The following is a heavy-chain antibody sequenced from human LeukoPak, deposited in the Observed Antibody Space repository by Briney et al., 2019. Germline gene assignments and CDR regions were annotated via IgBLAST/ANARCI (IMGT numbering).Heavy chain of an antibody. J-gene: IGHJ4*02. CDR3: ARGARPRRTLDY. CDR2: IYYNGST. V-gene: IGHV4-59*01. D-gene: IGHD6-6*01. Sequence: SETLSLTCTVSGGSISRYYWSWIRQPPGKGLEWIGYIYYNGSTNYNPSLKSRVTISVDTSKNQFSLKLSSVTAADTAVYYCARGARPRRTLDYWGQGTLVTVSS. CDR1: GGSISRYY.